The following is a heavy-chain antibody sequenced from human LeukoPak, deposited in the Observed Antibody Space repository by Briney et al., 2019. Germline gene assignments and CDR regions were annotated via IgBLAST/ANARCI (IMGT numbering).Heavy chain of an antibody. D-gene: IGHD3-10*01. V-gene: IGHV3-66*01. CDR1: GFTVSSYY. CDR3: AREEGSGSFVDY. J-gene: IGHJ4*02. Sequence: PGGSLRLSCVASGFTVSSYYMSWVRQAPGKGLEWVSVIYRGGSTNYADSVKGRFTISIDNSKNTLYLQMNSLRAEDTAVYYCAREEGSGSFVDYWGQGTQVTVSS. CDR2: IYRGGST.